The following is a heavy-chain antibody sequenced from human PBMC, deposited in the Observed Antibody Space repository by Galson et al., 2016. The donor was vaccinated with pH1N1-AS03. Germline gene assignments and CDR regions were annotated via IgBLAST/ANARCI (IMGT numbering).Heavy chain of an antibody. D-gene: IGHD4-23*01. CDR3: ARVTVINSSSRAFDI. CDR2: ISGK. Sequence: SLRLSCAGSGFTSSSHAMSWVRQAPGKGLEWVSGISGKSYMDSVKGRFTISRDNSKNTLYLQMNSLRAEDTAVYYCARVTVINSSSRAFDIWGQGTMVTVSS. CDR1: GFTSSSHA. V-gene: IGHV3-23*01. J-gene: IGHJ3*02.